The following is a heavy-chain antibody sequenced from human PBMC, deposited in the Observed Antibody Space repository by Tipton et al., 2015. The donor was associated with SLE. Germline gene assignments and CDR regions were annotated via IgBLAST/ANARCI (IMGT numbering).Heavy chain of an antibody. CDR2: IYHSGST. Sequence: LRLSCAVSGGSISSGGYSWSWIRQPPGKGLEWIGYIYHSGSTYYNPALKSRVTISVDRSKNQFSLKLSSVTAADTAVYYCARHSSSWYLDYWGQGTLVTVSS. J-gene: IGHJ4*02. V-gene: IGHV4-30-2*01. CDR3: ARHSSSWYLDY. D-gene: IGHD6-13*01. CDR1: GGSISSGGYS.